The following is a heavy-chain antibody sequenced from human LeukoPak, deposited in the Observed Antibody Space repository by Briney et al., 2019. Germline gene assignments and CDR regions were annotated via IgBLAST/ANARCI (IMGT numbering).Heavy chain of an antibody. CDR1: GFTFSSYA. CDR2: ISGSAGST. CDR3: AKDLRGYYGSGSYYFNWFDP. J-gene: IGHJ5*02. Sequence: GGSLRLSCAASGFTFSSYAMSWVRQAPGKGLEWVSAISGSAGSTYYADSVKGRFTISRDNSKNTLYLQMNSLRAEDTAVYYCAKDLRGYYGSGSYYFNWFDPWGQGTLVTVSS. D-gene: IGHD3-10*01. V-gene: IGHV3-23*01.